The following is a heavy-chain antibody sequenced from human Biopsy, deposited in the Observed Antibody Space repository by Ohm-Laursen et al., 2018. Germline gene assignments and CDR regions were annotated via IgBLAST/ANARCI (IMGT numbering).Heavy chain of an antibody. CDR2: VFHSGIT. CDR1: GGSVSSNVHY. J-gene: IGHJ5*02. Sequence: TLSLTCTVSGGSVSSNVHYWAWIRQPPGKGLECIGTVFHSGITFYNPSLKSQVTISIDTSKNRFSLNLSSVTAADTAVYYCARHPTGFWFDPWGQGTLVTVSS. CDR3: ARHPTGFWFDP. V-gene: IGHV4-39*01.